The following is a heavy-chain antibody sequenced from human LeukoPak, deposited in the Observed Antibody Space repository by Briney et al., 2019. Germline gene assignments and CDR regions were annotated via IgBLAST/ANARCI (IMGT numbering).Heavy chain of an antibody. CDR1: GFTFSRYV. Sequence: GGSLRLSCAASGFTFSRYVMHWVRQAPGKGLEWEAVISYDGNNKYYADSVKGRFTISRDNSKNTLYLQMNSLRAEDTAVYYCAKEGGYDGYYFDYWGQGTLVTVSS. D-gene: IGHD5-12*01. J-gene: IGHJ4*02. CDR2: ISYDGNNK. CDR3: AKEGGYDGYYFDY. V-gene: IGHV3-30*18.